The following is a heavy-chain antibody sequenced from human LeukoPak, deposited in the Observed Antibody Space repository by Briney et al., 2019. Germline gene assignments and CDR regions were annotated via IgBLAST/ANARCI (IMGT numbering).Heavy chain of an antibody. CDR3: ARCKTYGSGSYCYYGMDV. CDR2: IYSGGTT. Sequence: HPGRSLRLSCAASEFTVSNNYMTWVRQAPGKGLEWVSVIYSGGTTYYADSVKGRFTISRDNSKNTLYLQMNSLRAEDTAVYYRARCKTYGSGSYCYYGMDVWGQGTTVTVSS. CDR1: EFTVSNNY. V-gene: IGHV3-53*01. J-gene: IGHJ6*02. D-gene: IGHD3-10*01.